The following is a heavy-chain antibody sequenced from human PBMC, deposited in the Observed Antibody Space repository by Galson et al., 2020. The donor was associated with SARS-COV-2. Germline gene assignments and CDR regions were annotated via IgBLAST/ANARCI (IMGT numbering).Heavy chain of an antibody. CDR3: ARETGLGSNWFDA. D-gene: IGHD3-9*01. J-gene: IGHJ5*02. CDR2: INAGVT. Sequence: GGSLRLSCVASGFTFSTYAMTWVRQAPGQGLQWVSAINAGVTFYADAVKVRFTISRDNPMNTLYLQMNSLRADDTAVYYCARETGLGSNWFDAGGQGTLVTVSS. V-gene: IGHV3-23*01. CDR1: GFTFSTYA.